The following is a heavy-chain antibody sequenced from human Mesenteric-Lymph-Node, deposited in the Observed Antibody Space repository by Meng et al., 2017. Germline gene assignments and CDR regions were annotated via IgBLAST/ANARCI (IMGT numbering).Heavy chain of an antibody. CDR2: IYPGDSET. Sequence: GESLKISCKGSGYKFTTYWIAWVRQMPGKGLEWMGTIYPGDSETRYSPSSQGQVTISADNSISTAYLQWSTLKASDTAMYYCARSQAYVTNEGSLGYYFDYWGQGTLVTVSS. D-gene: IGHD4-17*01. CDR1: GYKFTTYW. J-gene: IGHJ4*02. CDR3: ARSQAYVTNEGSLGYYFDY. V-gene: IGHV5-51*01.